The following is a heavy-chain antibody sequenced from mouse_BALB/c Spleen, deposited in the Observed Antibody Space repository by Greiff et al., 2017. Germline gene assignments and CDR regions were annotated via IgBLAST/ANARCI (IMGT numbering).Heavy chain of an antibody. V-gene: IGHV14-4*02. D-gene: IGHD2-4*01. Sequence: EVQLQQSGAELVRSGASVKLSCTASGFNIKDYYMHWVKQRPEQCLEWIGWIDPENGDTEYAPKFQGKATMTADTSSNTAYLQLSSLTSEDTAVYYCNVRYPDIHYDRVWFAYGGQGTVVTVSA. CDR2: IDPENGDT. CDR3: NVRYPDIHYDRVWFAY. J-gene: IGHJ3*01. CDR1: GFNIKDYY.